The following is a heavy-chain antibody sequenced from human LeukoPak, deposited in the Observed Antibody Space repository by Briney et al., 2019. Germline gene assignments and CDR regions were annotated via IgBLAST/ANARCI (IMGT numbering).Heavy chain of an antibody. D-gene: IGHD2-15*01. Sequence: GRSLRLSCAASGFTFSSYAMHWVRQAPGKGLEWVAVISYDGSNKYYADSVKGRFTISRDNSKNTLYLQMNSLRAEDTAVYYCAREGYDTDAFDIWGQGTMVTVSS. CDR1: GFTFSSYA. V-gene: IGHV3-30-3*01. CDR2: ISYDGSNK. J-gene: IGHJ3*02. CDR3: AREGYDTDAFDI.